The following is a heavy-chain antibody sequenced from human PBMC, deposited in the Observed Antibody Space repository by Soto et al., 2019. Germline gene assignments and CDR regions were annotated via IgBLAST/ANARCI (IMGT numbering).Heavy chain of an antibody. Sequence: QVQLVESGGGVVQPGRSLRLSCAASGFTFSSYGMHWVRQAPGKGLEWVAVIWYAGSNKYYADSVKGRFTIARDNSKNPRYLQMNSLRAADTAVYACARGWGPNGALEIWGQGRMVTVSS. V-gene: IGHV3-33*01. D-gene: IGHD7-27*01. J-gene: IGHJ3*02. CDR3: ARGWGPNGALEI. CDR1: GFTFSSYG. CDR2: IWYAGSNK.